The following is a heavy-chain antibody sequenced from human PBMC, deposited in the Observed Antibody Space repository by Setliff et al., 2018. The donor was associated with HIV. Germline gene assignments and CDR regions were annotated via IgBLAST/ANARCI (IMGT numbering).Heavy chain of an antibody. Sequence: SETLSLTCAVYGGSLNTNHWSWIRQSPGKGLEWIGEINDSGSINYNPSLSSRLTISVDTSKNQVSLKLSSVTGADTAVYYCARLEKEFTFGGIIVTYYFDYWGQGTLVTVSS. J-gene: IGHJ4*02. CDR1: GGSLNTNH. D-gene: IGHD3-16*02. V-gene: IGHV4-34*01. CDR2: INDSGSI. CDR3: ARLEKEFTFGGIIVTYYFDY.